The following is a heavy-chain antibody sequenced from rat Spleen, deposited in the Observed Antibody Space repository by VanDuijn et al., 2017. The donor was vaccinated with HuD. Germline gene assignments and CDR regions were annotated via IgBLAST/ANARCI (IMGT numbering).Heavy chain of an antibody. V-gene: IGHV5-7*01. J-gene: IGHJ3*01. CDR1: GFTFDDYG. Sequence: EVQLVESGGGLVQPGRSLKLSCVASGFTFDDYGMAWVRQAPKNGLEWVASISWGGTSTYYPDNVKGRFTISRDNAKNALYLQMNNLRSEDTAIYYCSKVLGNWFANWGQGTLVTVSS. CDR2: ISWGGTST. D-gene: IGHD5-1*01. CDR3: SKVLGNWFAN.